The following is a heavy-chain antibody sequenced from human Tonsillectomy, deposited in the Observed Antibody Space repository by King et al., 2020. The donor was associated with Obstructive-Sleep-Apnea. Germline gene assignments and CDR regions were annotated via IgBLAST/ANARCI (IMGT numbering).Heavy chain of an antibody. CDR2: INWNSDSI. CDR3: GRDITLHIVGKIGIAS. Sequence: VQLVESGGGLVQPGRSLRLSCAASGFPFDDYAMHWVRQAPGKGLEWVAGINWNSDSIDYADSVKGRFTISRDNDKNSLYLQMDSLRPEDTAFYYCGRDITLHIVGKIGIASWGQGTLVTVSS. D-gene: IGHD1-26*01. J-gene: IGHJ4*02. V-gene: IGHV3-9*01. CDR1: GFPFDDYA.